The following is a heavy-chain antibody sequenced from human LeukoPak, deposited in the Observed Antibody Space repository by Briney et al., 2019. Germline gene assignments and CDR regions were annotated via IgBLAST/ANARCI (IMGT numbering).Heavy chain of an antibody. CDR2: INHSGST. J-gene: IGHJ6*02. V-gene: IGHV4-39*07. CDR1: GVSISSSSYH. CDR3: ARGADIVVVPAAPTQGMDV. D-gene: IGHD2-2*01. Sequence: SETLSLTCTVSGVSISSSSYHWDWIRQPPGKGLEWIGEINHSGSTNYNPSLKSRVTISVDTSKNQFSLKLSSVTAADTAVYYCARGADIVVVPAAPTQGMDVWGQGTTVTVSS.